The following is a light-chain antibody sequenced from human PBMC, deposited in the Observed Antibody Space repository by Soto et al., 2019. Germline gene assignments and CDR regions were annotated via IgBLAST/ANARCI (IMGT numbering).Light chain of an antibody. CDR1: QTIFRTSNNKDY. Sequence: DIVLTQSPDSLAVSLGETATIHCRSSQTIFRTSNNKDYLAWYQQRLGQPPKLLIYWASTRESGVPDRFSGAGSGTEFTLTISDLQAEDVAVYYCQQFHNSPSYTFGQGTKLEIK. CDR3: QQFHNSPSYT. CDR2: WAS. J-gene: IGKJ2*01. V-gene: IGKV4-1*01.